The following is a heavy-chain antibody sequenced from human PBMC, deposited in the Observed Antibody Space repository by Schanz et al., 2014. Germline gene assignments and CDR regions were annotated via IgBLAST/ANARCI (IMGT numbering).Heavy chain of an antibody. D-gene: IGHD3-10*01. CDR2: IKSDGSST. CDR1: GFTFENYA. V-gene: IGHV3-74*02. Sequence: VQVVESGGGVVRPGGSLRLSCAASGFTFENYALTWVRQVPGKGLVWVSRIKSDGSSTSYADSVKGRFTISRDNSKNTLYLQMNSLRPEDTAVYYCARGGFGEVSYFDYWGQGTLVTVSS. CDR3: ARGGFGEVSYFDY. J-gene: IGHJ4*02.